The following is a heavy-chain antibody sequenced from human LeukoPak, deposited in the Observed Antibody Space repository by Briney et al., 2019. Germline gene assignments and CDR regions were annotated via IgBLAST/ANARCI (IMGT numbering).Heavy chain of an antibody. J-gene: IGHJ6*02. V-gene: IGHV4-39*01. D-gene: IGHD2-15*01. CDR2: IHSTGNS. CDR3: EKDSHLDV. Sequence: SETLSLTCTVSGGSISGTDLSWGWIRQLPGKGLEWIGNIHSTGNSFCNPSLKSRVTISIDTSKNQFSLKLSSVTAAGTAVYYCEKDSHLDVWGHGTTVTVSS. CDR1: GGSISGTDLS.